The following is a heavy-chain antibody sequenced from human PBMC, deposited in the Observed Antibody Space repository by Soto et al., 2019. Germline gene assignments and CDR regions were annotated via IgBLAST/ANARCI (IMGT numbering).Heavy chain of an antibody. J-gene: IGHJ5*01. CDR1: GDSINTDYY. D-gene: IGHD3-22*01. Sequence: SETLSLTCTVSGDSINTDYYWNWIRQPPGKGLEWIGHIYYTGGTFYSPSLNSRLALSVDTSKNRFSLRLSSVTAADTAVYYCARYTASKYYDRHSYYPHYDSWGQGALVTAPQ. CDR2: IYYTGGT. V-gene: IGHV4-30-4*01. CDR3: ARYTASKYYDRHSYYPHYDS.